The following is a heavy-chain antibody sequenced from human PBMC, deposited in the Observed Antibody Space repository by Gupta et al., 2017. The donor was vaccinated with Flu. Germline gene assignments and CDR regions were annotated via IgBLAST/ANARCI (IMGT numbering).Heavy chain of an antibody. CDR3: ARQGYCGGDCTRGAFDI. J-gene: IGHJ3*02. CDR1: GYIFTNNW. Sequence: ELQLVQSGAEVTKPGESLKTSCKASGYIFTNNWIGWLRQMPGKGLEWMGIIYPGDSDTRYRPSCQGQVTLSADKSINTAYLQWSSLEASDTAMDYCARQGYCGGDCTRGAFDIWGQGTMVTVSS. V-gene: IGHV5-51*01. CDR2: IYPGDSDT. D-gene: IGHD2-21*02.